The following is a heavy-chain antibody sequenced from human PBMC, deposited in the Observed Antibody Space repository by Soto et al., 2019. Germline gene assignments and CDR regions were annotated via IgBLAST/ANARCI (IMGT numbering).Heavy chain of an antibody. CDR1: GDSISSYY. J-gene: IGHJ4*02. CDR2: IYYTGST. D-gene: IGHD3-10*01. V-gene: IGHV4-59*01. Sequence: SETLSLTCIVSGDSISSYYWSWIRHSPGKGLEWIGYIYYTGSTNYNPSLKSRVTISVDTSKNQFSLKLSSVTAADTAVYYCARTVVIRGVIIREFDYWGQGNLVTVSS. CDR3: ARTVVIRGVIIREFDY.